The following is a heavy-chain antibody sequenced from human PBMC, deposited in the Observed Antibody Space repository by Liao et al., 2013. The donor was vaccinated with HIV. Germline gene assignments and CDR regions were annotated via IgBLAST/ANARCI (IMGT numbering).Heavy chain of an antibody. CDR2: IYTSGST. CDR3: AREFQYYFDH. J-gene: IGHJ4*02. V-gene: IGHV4-4*07. Sequence: QVQLQESGPGLVKPSETLSLTCYVSGGSISSYYWSWIRQPAGKGLEWIGRIYTSGSTNYNPSLRSRVTMSITTSKNQFSLKLSSVTAADTAVYYCAREFQYYFDHWGQGALVTVSP. CDR1: GGSISSYY.